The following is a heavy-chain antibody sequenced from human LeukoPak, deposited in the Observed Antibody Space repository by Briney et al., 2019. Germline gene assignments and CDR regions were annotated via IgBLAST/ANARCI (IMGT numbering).Heavy chain of an antibody. V-gene: IGHV4-59*11. Sequence: SETLSLTCTVSGGSISSHYWSRFRQPPGKELEWIGYIYYSGTTDYNPSLKSRVTISLDTSRTQFSLKLDSVTAADTAVYYCARKRHDSSGYHFDYWGQGTQVTVSS. D-gene: IGHD3-22*01. J-gene: IGHJ4*02. CDR2: IYYSGTT. CDR3: ARKRHDSSGYHFDY. CDR1: GGSISSHY.